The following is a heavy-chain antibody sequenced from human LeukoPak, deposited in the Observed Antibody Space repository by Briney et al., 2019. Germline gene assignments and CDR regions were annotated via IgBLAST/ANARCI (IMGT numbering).Heavy chain of an antibody. Sequence: GGSLRLSCAASGFKFGDYAMHWVRQAPGKGLEWVSGISWNSNNIGYADSVKGRFTISRDNAKNSLYLQMNSLRAEDTALYYCVKDISYYGSGSYTDYWGQGTQVTVSS. CDR2: ISWNSNNI. CDR3: VKDISYYGSGSYTDY. J-gene: IGHJ4*02. D-gene: IGHD3-10*01. CDR1: GFKFGDYA. V-gene: IGHV3-9*01.